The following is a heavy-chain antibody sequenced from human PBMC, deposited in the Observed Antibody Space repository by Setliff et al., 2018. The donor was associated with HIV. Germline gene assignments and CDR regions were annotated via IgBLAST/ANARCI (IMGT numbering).Heavy chain of an antibody. Sequence: PSETLSLTCAVSGYSISSGYYWGWIRQPPGKGLEWIGSIFHSGSSSYNPSLKSRVTISVDTSKNQFSLKLSSVTAADTAVYYCARPGSSSYYYAMDVWGLGTTVTVSS. J-gene: IGHJ6*02. D-gene: IGHD3-10*01. CDR1: GYSISSGYY. CDR3: ARPGSSSYYYAMDV. CDR2: IFHSGSS. V-gene: IGHV4-38-2*01.